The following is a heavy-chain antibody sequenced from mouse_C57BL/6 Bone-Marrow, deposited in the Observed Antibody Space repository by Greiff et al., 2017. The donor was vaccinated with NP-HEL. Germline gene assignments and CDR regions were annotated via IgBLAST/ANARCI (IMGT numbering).Heavy chain of an antibody. D-gene: IGHD1-1*01. CDR3: ARRGYYGSSAWCAD. V-gene: IGHV1-69*01. CDR1: GYTFTSYW. CDR2: IDPSDSYT. J-gene: IGHJ3*01. Sequence: QVQLQQPGAELVMPGASVKLSCKASGYTFTSYWMHWVKPRPGQGLEWIGEIDPSDSYTNYNQKFKGKSTLTVDKSSSTAYMQLSSLTSEDSAVYYGARRGYYGSSAWCADWGQGTLVTVSA.